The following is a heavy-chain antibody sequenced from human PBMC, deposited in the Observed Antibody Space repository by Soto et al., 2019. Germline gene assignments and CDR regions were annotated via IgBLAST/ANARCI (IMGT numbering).Heavy chain of an antibody. D-gene: IGHD2-8*01. CDR3: ASLTLNPLMVLAGHVTKYGMDV. CDR1: GGSVSSSSYY. CDR2: VYYSGST. V-gene: IGHV4-39*01. J-gene: IGHJ6*02. Sequence: SETLSLTCTVSGGSVSSSSYYWGWVRQPPGKGLEWIGSVYYSGSTYYNPSLESRVTISVDKSKNQFSLKLMSLSAADTAVYYCASLTLNPLMVLAGHVTKYGMDVWGQGTTVTVSS.